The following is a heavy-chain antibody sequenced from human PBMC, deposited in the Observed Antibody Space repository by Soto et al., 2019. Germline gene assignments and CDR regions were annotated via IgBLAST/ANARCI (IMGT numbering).Heavy chain of an antibody. Sequence: GGSLRLSCAASGFSLRSYAMHWVRQAPGKGLEWVAVISYDGSNKYYADSVKGRFTISRDNSKNTLYLQMNSLRAEDTAVYYCAKLPMIVGVDAFDIWGQGTMVTVSS. CDR1: GFSLRSYA. J-gene: IGHJ3*02. D-gene: IGHD3-22*01. V-gene: IGHV3-30*18. CDR3: AKLPMIVGVDAFDI. CDR2: ISYDGSNK.